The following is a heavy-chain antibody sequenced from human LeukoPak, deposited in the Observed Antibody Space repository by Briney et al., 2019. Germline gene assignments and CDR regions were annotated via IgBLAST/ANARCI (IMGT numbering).Heavy chain of an antibody. CDR1: GDTFTGYY. Sequence: ASVKVSCKASGDTFTGYYMHWVRQAPGQGLEWMGWINPNSGGTNYAQKFQGRVTMTRDTSISTAYMELSRLRSDDTAVYYCARGPKQQLPPGGWFDPWGQGTLVTVSS. V-gene: IGHV1-2*02. D-gene: IGHD6-13*01. CDR2: INPNSGGT. J-gene: IGHJ5*02. CDR3: ARGPKQQLPPGGWFDP.